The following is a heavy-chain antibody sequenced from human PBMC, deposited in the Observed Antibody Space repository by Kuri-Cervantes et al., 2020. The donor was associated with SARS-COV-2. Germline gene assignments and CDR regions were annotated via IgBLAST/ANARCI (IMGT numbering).Heavy chain of an antibody. CDR1: GFTFSSYA. V-gene: IGHV3-30*04. Sequence: GGSLRLSCAASGFTFSSYAMHWVRQAPGKGLEWVAVISYDGSNKYYADSVKGRFTISRDNSKNTLYLQMNSLRAEDTAVYYCAKDFLSRLGAFDIWGQGTMVTVSS. J-gene: IGHJ3*02. CDR3: AKDFLSRLGAFDI. D-gene: IGHD2/OR15-2a*01. CDR2: ISYDGSNK.